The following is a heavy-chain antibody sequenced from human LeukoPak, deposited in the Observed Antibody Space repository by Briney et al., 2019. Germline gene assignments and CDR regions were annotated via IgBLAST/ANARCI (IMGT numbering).Heavy chain of an antibody. CDR2: IYYSGST. CDR3: ARDRGYSSSWHPPDFDY. CDR1: GGSISSGGYY. D-gene: IGHD6-13*01. J-gene: IGHJ4*02. V-gene: IGHV4-61*08. Sequence: SETLSLTCTVSGGSISSGGYYWSWIRQPPGKGLEWIGYIYYSGSTNYNPSLKSRVTISIDTSKNQFSLKLSSVTAADTAVYYCARDRGYSSSWHPPDFDYWGQGTLVTVSS.